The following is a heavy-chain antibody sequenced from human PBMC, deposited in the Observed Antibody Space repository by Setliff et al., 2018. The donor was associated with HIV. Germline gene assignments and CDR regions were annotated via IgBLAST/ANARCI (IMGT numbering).Heavy chain of an antibody. CDR3: ATDGA. CDR1: GLTFSRHW. CDR2: VNNDGSST. V-gene: IGHV3-74*01. Sequence: PGGSLRLSCAASGLTFSRHWMHWVRQAPGKGLVWVSRVNNDGSSTTYADSVRGRFAISRDNTKNTVYLQMNSLRAKDTAVNYCATDGAWGQGTLVTVSS. J-gene: IGHJ5*02. D-gene: IGHD3-16*01.